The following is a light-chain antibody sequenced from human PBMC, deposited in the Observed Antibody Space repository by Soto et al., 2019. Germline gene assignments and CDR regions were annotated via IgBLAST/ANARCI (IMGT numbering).Light chain of an antibody. Sequence: QLVLTQPPSASGAPGQRVTISCSGNSSNIGSNTVNWYQQFPGTAPRVLMYSNNQRPSGVPDRFSGSKSGTSVFLAISGLQSDDEADYYCAAWDDSLDGPVFGGGTKLTVL. V-gene: IGLV1-44*01. CDR3: AAWDDSLDGPV. CDR1: SSNIGSNT. CDR2: SNN. J-gene: IGLJ3*02.